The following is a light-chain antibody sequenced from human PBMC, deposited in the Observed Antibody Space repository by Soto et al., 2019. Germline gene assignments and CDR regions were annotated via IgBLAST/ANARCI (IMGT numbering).Light chain of an antibody. V-gene: IGKV3-20*01. Sequence: EIVLTQSPGTLSLSPGERATLSCRASQSVSSSSLAWYQQKPGQAPRLLLFDASSRATDIPDRFSGSGSGTDFTLTISRLEPEDFAVYNCQQSGSSPPMYTFGQGTKLEIK. CDR3: QQSGSSPPMYT. CDR2: DAS. J-gene: IGKJ2*01. CDR1: QSVSSSS.